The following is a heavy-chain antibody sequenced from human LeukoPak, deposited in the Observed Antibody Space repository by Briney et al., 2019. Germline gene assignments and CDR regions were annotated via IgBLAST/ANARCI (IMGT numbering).Heavy chain of an antibody. CDR3: ARGNVPTSNH. CDR1: GYTFPSDG. V-gene: IGHV1-18*01. CDR2: INTYNGNT. J-gene: IGHJ5*02. Sequence: GASVKVSCKASGYTFPSDGISWVRQAPGQGLEWMGWINTYNGNTNYAQNLQGRVTMTTDTSTRTAYVDLRSLRSDDTAVYYCARGNVPTSNHWGQGTLVSVSS. D-gene: IGHD2-2*01.